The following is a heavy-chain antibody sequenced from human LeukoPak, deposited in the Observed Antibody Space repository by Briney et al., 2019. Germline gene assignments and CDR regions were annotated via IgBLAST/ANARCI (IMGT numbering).Heavy chain of an antibody. D-gene: IGHD3-22*01. J-gene: IGHJ3*02. CDR1: GYTFTSNY. V-gene: IGHV1-46*01. Sequence: ASVKVSCKASGYTFTSNYIHWVRQAPGQGLEWMGIINPSGGTTNYAQKFQGRVTMTRDMSTNTIYMELSSLRSEDTATYYCARDSYYYSSGAFDIWGQGTMVTVSS. CDR2: INPSGGTT. CDR3: ARDSYYYSSGAFDI.